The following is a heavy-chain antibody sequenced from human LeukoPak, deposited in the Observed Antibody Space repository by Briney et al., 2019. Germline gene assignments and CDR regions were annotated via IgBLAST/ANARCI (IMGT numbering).Heavy chain of an antibody. CDR3: ARTPFLYDHPDYFDY. J-gene: IGHJ4*02. D-gene: IGHD1-14*01. CDR2: IHTSGST. Sequence: SETLSLTCTVSGGSISSGSYYWNWIRQPAGKGLEWIGRIHTSGSTNYNPSLKSRVTISVDTSKNQFSLKLSSVTAADTAVYYCARTPFLYDHPDYFDYWGQGTLVTVSS. CDR1: GGSISSGSYY. V-gene: IGHV4-61*02.